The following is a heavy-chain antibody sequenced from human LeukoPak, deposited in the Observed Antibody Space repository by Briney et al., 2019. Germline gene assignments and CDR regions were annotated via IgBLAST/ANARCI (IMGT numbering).Heavy chain of an antibody. V-gene: IGHV3-7*04. CDR1: GFTFSSYW. CDR3: ARGSNYVRAYYMDV. J-gene: IGHJ6*03. D-gene: IGHD4-11*01. Sequence: AGGSLRLSCAASGFTFSSYWMSWVRQAPGKGLEWVANIKQVGGEKYYVDSVKGRFTISRDNAKNSLYLQMNSLRADDTAVYYCARGSNYVRAYYMDVWGKGTTVTVSS. CDR2: IKQVGGEK.